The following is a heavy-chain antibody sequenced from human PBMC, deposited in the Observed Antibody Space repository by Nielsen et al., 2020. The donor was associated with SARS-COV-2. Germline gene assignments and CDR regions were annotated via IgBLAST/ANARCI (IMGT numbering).Heavy chain of an antibody. J-gene: IGHJ4*02. D-gene: IGHD6-13*01. V-gene: IGHV3-11*06. CDR2: ISSSSSYT. CDR1: GFTFSDYY. CDR3: ARDRVREQLGIDY. Sequence: GESLKISCAASGFTFSDYYMSWIRQAPGKGLEWVSYISSSSSYTNYADSVKGRFTISRDNAKNSLYLQMNSLRAEDTAVYYCARDRVREQLGIDYWGQGTLVTVSS.